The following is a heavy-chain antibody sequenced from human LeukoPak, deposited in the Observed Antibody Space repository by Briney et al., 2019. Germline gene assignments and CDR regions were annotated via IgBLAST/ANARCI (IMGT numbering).Heavy chain of an antibody. CDR1: GASISSSSHY. CDR2: IYYSGST. V-gene: IGHV4-39*01. CDR3: ARVGDFWSGYPFDY. D-gene: IGHD3-3*01. Sequence: SETLSLTCTVSGASISSSSHYWGWIRQPPGKGLEWIGNIYYSGSTYYNPSLKSRVTISVDTSKNQFSLKLNSVTAADTAVYYCARVGDFWSGYPFDYWGQGTLVTVSS. J-gene: IGHJ4*02.